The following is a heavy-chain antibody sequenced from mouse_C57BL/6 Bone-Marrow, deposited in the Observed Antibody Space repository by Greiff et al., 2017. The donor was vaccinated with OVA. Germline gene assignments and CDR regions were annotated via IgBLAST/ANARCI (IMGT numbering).Heavy chain of an antibody. CDR2: IDPSDSYT. CDR3: ARITTVVATPIFDY. CDR1: GYTFTSYW. J-gene: IGHJ2*01. Sequence: VQLQQPGAELVRPGTSVKLSCKASGYTFTSYWMHWVKQRPGQGLEWIGVIDPSDSYTNYNQKFKGKATLTVDTSSSTAYMQLSSLTSEDSAVYYCARITTVVATPIFDYWGQGTTLTVSS. D-gene: IGHD1-1*01. V-gene: IGHV1-59*01.